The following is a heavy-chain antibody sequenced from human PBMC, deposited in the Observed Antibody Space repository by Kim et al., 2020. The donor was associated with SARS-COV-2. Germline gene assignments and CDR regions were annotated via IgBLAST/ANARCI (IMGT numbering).Heavy chain of an antibody. CDR3: AHQGPWYSGSSIDY. Sequence: YSQSLKSRLTITKDTSKNQVVLTMTNMDPVDTATYYCAHQGPWYSGSSIDYWGQGTLVTVSS. D-gene: IGHD1-26*01. V-gene: IGHV2-5*01. J-gene: IGHJ4*02.